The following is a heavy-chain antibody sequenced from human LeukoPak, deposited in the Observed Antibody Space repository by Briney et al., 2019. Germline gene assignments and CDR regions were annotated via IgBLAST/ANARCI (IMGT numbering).Heavy chain of an antibody. CDR1: GFTFSSYG. Sequence: PGRSLRLSCAASGFTFSSYGMHWVRQAPGKGLEWVAVISYDGSNKYYADSVKGRFTISRDNSKNTLYLQMNSLRAEDTAVYYCAKDEVVPAAMSWFDPWGQGTLVTVSS. J-gene: IGHJ5*02. CDR3: AKDEVVPAAMSWFDP. V-gene: IGHV3-30*18. D-gene: IGHD2-2*01. CDR2: ISYDGSNK.